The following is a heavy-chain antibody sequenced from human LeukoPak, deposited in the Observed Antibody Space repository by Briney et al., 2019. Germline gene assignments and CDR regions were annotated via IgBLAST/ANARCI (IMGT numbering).Heavy chain of an antibody. Sequence: GGSLRLSCAASGFTFSSYGMHWVRQAPGKGLEWVAVISYDGSNKYYADSVKGRFTISRDNSKNTLYLQMNSLRAEDTAVYYCAKDWSVVPAAIVGAFDIWGQGTMVTVSS. CDR3: AKDWSVVPAAIVGAFDI. J-gene: IGHJ3*02. CDR1: GFTFSSYG. V-gene: IGHV3-30*18. CDR2: ISYDGSNK. D-gene: IGHD2-2*02.